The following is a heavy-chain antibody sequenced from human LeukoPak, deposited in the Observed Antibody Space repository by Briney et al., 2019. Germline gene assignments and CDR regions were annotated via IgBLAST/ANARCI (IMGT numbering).Heavy chain of an antibody. CDR2: IYYSGST. CDR3: ARPNGDYNAFDI. J-gene: IGHJ3*02. V-gene: IGHV4-39*01. CDR1: GGSISSSSYY. D-gene: IGHD4-17*01. Sequence: PSETLSLTCTVSGGSISSSSYYWGWIRQPPGKGLEWIGSIYYSGSTYYNPSLKSRVTISVDTSKNQFSLKLSSVTAADTAVYYCARPNGDYNAFDIWGQGTMVTVSS.